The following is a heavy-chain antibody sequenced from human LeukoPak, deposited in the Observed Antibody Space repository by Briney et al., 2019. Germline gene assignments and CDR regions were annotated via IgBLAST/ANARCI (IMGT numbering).Heavy chain of an antibody. CDR1: GGSFSDYY. CDR2: INHSGST. V-gene: IGHV4-34*01. Sequence: SETLSLTCAVYGGSFSDYYWNWIRQPPGRGLEWIGEINHSGSTNYNPSLKTRVTISVDTSKNQFSLRLHSVTAADTAVYFCAKTPTALVRGGYYFDSWGQGTLVTVSS. CDR3: AKTPTALVRGGYYFDS. J-gene: IGHJ4*02. D-gene: IGHD6-6*01.